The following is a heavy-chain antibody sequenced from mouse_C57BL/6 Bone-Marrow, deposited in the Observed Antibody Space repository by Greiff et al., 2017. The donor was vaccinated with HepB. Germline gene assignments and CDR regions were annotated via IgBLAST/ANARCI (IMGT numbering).Heavy chain of an antibody. D-gene: IGHD1-1*01. CDR3: ARGGSSSAWFAY. J-gene: IGHJ3*01. CDR1: GYTFTTYP. V-gene: IGHV1-47*01. Sequence: VQLQQSGAELVKPGDSVTMSCKASGYTFTTYPIEWMKQNHGKSLEWIGNFHPYNDDTKYNEKFKGKATLTVEKSSSTVYLELSRLTSDDSAVYYCARGGSSSAWFAYWGQGTLVTVSA. CDR2: FHPYNDDT.